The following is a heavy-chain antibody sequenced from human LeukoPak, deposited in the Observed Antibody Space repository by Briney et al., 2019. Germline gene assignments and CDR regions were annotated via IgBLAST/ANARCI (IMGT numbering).Heavy chain of an antibody. CDR3: ASVRQWVKTEGFDY. CDR1: GGSISSYD. CDR2: IYYSGST. D-gene: IGHD1-26*01. Sequence: SETLSLTCTVAGGSISSYDCSWVRQPPGKGLERIGYIYYSGSTNYNPSLKSRVTISVDTSKNQFSLKLSSVTAADTAVYYRASVRQWVKTEGFDYWGQGTLVTVSS. V-gene: IGHV4-59*01. J-gene: IGHJ4*02.